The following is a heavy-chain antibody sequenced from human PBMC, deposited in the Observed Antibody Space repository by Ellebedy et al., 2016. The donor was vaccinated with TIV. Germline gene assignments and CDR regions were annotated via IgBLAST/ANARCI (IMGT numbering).Heavy chain of an antibody. CDR3: AKAVPQYFDC. D-gene: IGHD6-19*01. J-gene: IGHJ4*02. V-gene: IGHV3-23*01. CDR2: IGTGGNT. Sequence: GESLKISCAASGFTFSSYAMSWVRQAPGKGLEWVSGIGTGGNTFYADSVRGRFTISRDTSKNTVFLQMNSLRAEDTALYYCAKAVPQYFDCWGQGTLVTVSS. CDR1: GFTFSSYA.